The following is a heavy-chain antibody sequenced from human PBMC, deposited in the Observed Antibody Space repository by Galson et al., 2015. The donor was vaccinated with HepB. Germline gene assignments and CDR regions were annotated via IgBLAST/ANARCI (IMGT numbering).Heavy chain of an antibody. V-gene: IGHV3-74*01. CDR3: ARRIYEWELAPGSASDAFDI. Sequence: SLRLSCAASGFTFSVYWMHWVRQAPGKGLGWVSRINRDESITTYADSVQGRFTISRDNAKNTLYLQMNSLRAEDTAVYYCARRIYEWELAPGSASDAFDIWGQGTMVTVSS. D-gene: IGHD1-26*01. J-gene: IGHJ3*02. CDR1: GFTFSVYW. CDR2: INRDESIT.